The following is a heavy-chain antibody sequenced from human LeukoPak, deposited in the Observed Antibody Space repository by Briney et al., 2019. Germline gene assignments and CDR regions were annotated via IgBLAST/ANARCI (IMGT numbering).Heavy chain of an antibody. CDR1: GGSISSSSYY. Sequence: SETLSLTCTVSGGSISSSSYYWGWIRQPPGKGLEWIGSIYYSGSTYYNPSLKSRVAISVDTSKNQFSLKLSSVTAADTAVYYCARELPPWGAGSGAFDIWGQGAMVTVSS. CDR2: IYYSGST. CDR3: ARELPPWGAGSGAFDI. V-gene: IGHV4-39*07. J-gene: IGHJ3*02. D-gene: IGHD7-27*01.